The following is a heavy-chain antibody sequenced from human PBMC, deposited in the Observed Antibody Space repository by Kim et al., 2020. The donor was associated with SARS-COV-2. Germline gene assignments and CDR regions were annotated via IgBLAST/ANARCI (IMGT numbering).Heavy chain of an antibody. D-gene: IGHD3-3*01. Sequence: GRFTISRDNAKNSLYLQMNSLRAEDTAVYYCARGYYDFWSGYSLTNWFDPWGQGTLVTVSS. CDR3: ARGYYDFWSGYSLTNWFDP. V-gene: IGHV3-11*06. J-gene: IGHJ5*02.